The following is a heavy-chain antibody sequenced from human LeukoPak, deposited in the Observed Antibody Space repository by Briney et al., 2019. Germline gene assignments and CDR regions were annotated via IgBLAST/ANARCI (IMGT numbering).Heavy chain of an antibody. CDR2: IRYDGSNK. Sequence: PGGSLRLSCAASGFTFSSYGMHWVRQAPGKGLEWVAFIRYDGSNKYYADSVKGRFTISRDNAKNSLYLQMNSLRAEDTAVYYCARDVPSGWYYWYFDLWGRGTLVTVSS. CDR3: ARDVPSGWYYWYFDL. D-gene: IGHD6-19*01. CDR1: GFTFSSYG. J-gene: IGHJ2*01. V-gene: IGHV3-30*02.